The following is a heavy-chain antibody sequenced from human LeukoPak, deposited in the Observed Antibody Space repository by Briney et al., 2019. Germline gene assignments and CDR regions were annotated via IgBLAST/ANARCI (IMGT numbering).Heavy chain of an antibody. J-gene: IGHJ4*02. CDR3: ARAIVVVTGPFDH. V-gene: IGHV3-21*01. D-gene: IGHD2-21*02. CDR2: ISSSSSYI. Sequence: GGSLRLSCAASGFTFSSYSMNWVRQAPGKGLEWVSSISSSSSYIYYADSVKGRFTISRDNAKNSLYLQMNSLRAEDTAVYYCARAIVVVTGPFDHWGQGTLVTVSS. CDR1: GFTFSSYS.